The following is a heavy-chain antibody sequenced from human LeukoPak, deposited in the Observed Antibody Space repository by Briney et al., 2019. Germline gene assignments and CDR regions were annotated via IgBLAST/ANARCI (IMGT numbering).Heavy chain of an antibody. D-gene: IGHD6-13*01. Sequence: PSETLSLTCTASGGSISRYYWSWIRQPPGRRLEWIGYINYSGNTNYNPSLKSRVIISVDTSKNQVSLKLSSVTASDTAVYYCATHSDSWRYFDYWGQGTLGTVSS. V-gene: IGHV4-59*01. J-gene: IGHJ4*02. CDR2: INYSGNT. CDR1: GGSISRYY. CDR3: ATHSDSWRYFDY.